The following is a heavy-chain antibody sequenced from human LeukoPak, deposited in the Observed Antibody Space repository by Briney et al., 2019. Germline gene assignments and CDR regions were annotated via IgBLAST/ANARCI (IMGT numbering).Heavy chain of an antibody. V-gene: IGHV3-74*01. Sequence: PGGSLRLSCAASGFTFSSYWMHWVRQAPGKGLVWVSRINSDGSSTTYADSVKGRFTISRDNAKNTLYLQMNSLRAEDTAVHYCARDPSYSENLDYWGQGTLVTVSS. J-gene: IGHJ4*02. CDR2: INSDGSST. D-gene: IGHD1-26*01. CDR1: GFTFSSYW. CDR3: ARDPSYSENLDY.